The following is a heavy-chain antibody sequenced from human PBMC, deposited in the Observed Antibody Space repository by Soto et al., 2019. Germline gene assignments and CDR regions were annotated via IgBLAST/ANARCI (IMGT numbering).Heavy chain of an antibody. CDR3: ARYLDDFWSGADYYGMDV. J-gene: IGHJ6*02. V-gene: IGHV1-18*01. CDR1: GYTFTSYG. Sequence: ASVKVSCKASGYTFTSYGISWVRQAPGQGLEWMGWISAYNGNTNYAQKLQGRVTMTTDTSTSTAYMELRSLRSDDTAAYFCARYLDDFWSGADYYGMDVWGQGTTVTV. D-gene: IGHD3-3*01. CDR2: ISAYNGNT.